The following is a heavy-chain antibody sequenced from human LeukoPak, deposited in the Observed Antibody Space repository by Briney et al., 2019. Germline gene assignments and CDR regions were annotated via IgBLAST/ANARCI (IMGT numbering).Heavy chain of an antibody. J-gene: IGHJ4*02. CDR1: GFTFSSYA. Sequence: GGSLRLSCAASGFTFSSYAMYWVRQSPGKGLEWVSGIFGSGGSTHYADSVKGRFTISRDNSKNTVYLQMNSLRAEDTAVYYCAKTTTGYSSGRFPGWPVDFWGQGTLVTVSS. D-gene: IGHD6-19*01. CDR2: IFGSGGST. V-gene: IGHV3-23*01. CDR3: AKTTTGYSSGRFPGWPVDF.